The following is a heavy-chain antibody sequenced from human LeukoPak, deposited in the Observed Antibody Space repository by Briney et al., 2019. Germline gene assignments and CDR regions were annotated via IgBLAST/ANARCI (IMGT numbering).Heavy chain of an antibody. J-gene: IGHJ4*02. CDR3: ANYGSGSYQFDY. Sequence: GGSLRLSCAASGFTLSSYWMNWVRQAPGKGLTWVSRINTDGSSTTYADSVKGRFTISRDNAKNTLYLQMNSLRAEDTAVYYCANYGSGSYQFDYWGQGTLVTVSS. V-gene: IGHV3-74*01. CDR1: GFTLSSYW. D-gene: IGHD3-10*01. CDR2: INTDGSST.